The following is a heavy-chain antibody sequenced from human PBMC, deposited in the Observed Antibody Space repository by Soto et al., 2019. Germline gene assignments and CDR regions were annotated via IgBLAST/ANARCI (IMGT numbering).Heavy chain of an antibody. V-gene: IGHV4-31*03. CDR1: GGSISSGGYY. D-gene: IGHD6-13*01. CDR2: IYYSGST. CDR3: ARDSRQLTQGWFDP. J-gene: IGHJ5*02. Sequence: QVQLQESGPGLVKPSQTLSLTCTVSGGSISSGGYYWSWIRQHPRKGLEWIGYIYYSGSTYYNPSLKSRVTISVDTSKNQCSLKLSSVTAADTAVYYCARDSRQLTQGWFDPWGQGTLVTVSS.